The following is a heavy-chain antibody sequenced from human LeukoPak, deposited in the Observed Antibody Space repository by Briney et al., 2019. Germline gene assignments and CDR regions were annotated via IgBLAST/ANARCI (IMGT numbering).Heavy chain of an antibody. D-gene: IGHD3-10*01. CDR3: ANDGFSYYGSGSYYTGIVY. CDR1: GFTFSSYA. Sequence: PGGSLRLSCAASGFTFSSYAMSWVRQAPGKGLEWVSAISGSGGSTYYADSVKGRFTISRDNSKNTLYLQMNSLRAEDTAVYYCANDGFSYYGSGSYYTGIVYWGQGTLVTVSS. V-gene: IGHV3-23*01. J-gene: IGHJ4*02. CDR2: ISGSGGST.